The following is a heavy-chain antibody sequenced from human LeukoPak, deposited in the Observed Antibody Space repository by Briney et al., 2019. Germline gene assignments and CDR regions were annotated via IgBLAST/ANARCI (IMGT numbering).Heavy chain of an antibody. V-gene: IGHV3-30*04. J-gene: IGHJ4*02. CDR2: ISYDGSNK. CDR1: GFTFSSYA. CDR3: GRDLAWGAFDY. D-gene: IGHD7-27*01. Sequence: GGSLRHSCAASGFTFSSYAMHWVRQAPGKGLEWVAVISYDGSNKYYADSVKGRFTISRDDSKNTLSLQMNSLRVEDTAVYYCGRDLAWGAFDYWGQGTLVTVSS.